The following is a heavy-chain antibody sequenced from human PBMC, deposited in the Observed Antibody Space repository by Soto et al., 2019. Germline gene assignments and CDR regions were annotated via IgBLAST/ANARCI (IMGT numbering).Heavy chain of an antibody. CDR1: GFTFTTYA. D-gene: IGHD6-19*01. V-gene: IGHV3-23*01. CDR2: ITGSGGGT. CDR3: AKGCLTVAGTSCS. Sequence: EVQLLESGGGLVQPGGSLRLSCAASGFTFTTYAMSWVRQAPGKGLEWVSSITGSGGGTYYADSVKGRFTISSDNSKNTLYLQMNSLRAEDTALYYCAKGCLTVAGTSCSWGQGAQVTVSS. J-gene: IGHJ4*02.